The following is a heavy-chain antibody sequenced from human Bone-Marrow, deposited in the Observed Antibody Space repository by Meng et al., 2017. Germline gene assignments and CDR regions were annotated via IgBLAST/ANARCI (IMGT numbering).Heavy chain of an antibody. CDR1: GGSFSGYY. J-gene: IGHJ4*02. CDR2: INHSGST. Sequence: QVQLQRWGAGLLKPAETLSLTCAVYGGSFSGYYWSWIRQPPGKGLEWIGEINHSGSTNYNPSLKSRVTISVDTSKNQFSLKLSSVTAADTAVYYCARAYYGSGSYYQNWGQGTLVTVSS. CDR3: ARAYYGSGSYYQN. V-gene: IGHV4-34*01. D-gene: IGHD3-10*01.